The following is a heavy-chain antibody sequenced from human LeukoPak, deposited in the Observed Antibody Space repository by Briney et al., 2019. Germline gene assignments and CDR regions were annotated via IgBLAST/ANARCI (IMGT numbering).Heavy chain of an antibody. V-gene: IGHV3-33*06. CDR2: IWSDGTNQ. Sequence: GGSLRLSCAAAGFTFSHYGMHWVRQAPGKRLEWVAVIWSDGTNQYYADSVKGRFTISRDDSGNTVYLQMNSLRPEDTGVYYCAKDAQRGFNYSNSLESWGQGTPVTVST. CDR1: GFTFSHYG. CDR3: AKDAQRGFNYSNSLES. D-gene: IGHD4-11*01. J-gene: IGHJ5*01.